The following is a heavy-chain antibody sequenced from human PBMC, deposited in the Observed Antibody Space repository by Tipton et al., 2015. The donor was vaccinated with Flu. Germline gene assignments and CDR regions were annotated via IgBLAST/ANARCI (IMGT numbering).Heavy chain of an antibody. CDR2: ICPGSP. CDR1: GDSMGSRYY. CDR3: ARRTFSNYVSEPKSWFDP. J-gene: IGHJ5*02. Sequence: TLSLTCSASGDSMGSRYYWGWIRQAPGKGLEWIGNICPGSPYYNPSLRSRVTMSVARSNDQFSLRLTSVTAADTAVYFCARRTFSNYVSEPKSWFDPWGQGILVTVSS. V-gene: IGHV4-38-2*01. D-gene: IGHD4-11*01.